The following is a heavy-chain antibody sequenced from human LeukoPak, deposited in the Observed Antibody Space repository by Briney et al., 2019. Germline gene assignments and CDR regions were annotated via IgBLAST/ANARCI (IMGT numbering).Heavy chain of an antibody. CDR2: IWYDGSNK. D-gene: IGHD5-24*01. CDR1: GFTFSSYG. J-gene: IGHJ4*02. Sequence: PGRSLRLSCAASGFTFSSYGMHWVRQAPGKGLEWVAVIWYDGSNKYYADSVKGRFTISRDNSKNTLYLQMNSLRAEDTAVYYCASNVGDGYNGLGYWGQGTLDTVSS. CDR3: ASNVGDGYNGLGY. V-gene: IGHV3-33*01.